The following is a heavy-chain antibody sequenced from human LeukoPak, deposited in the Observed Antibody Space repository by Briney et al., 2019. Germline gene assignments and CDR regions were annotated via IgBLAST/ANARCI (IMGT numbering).Heavy chain of an antibody. CDR1: GFTFRNYW. J-gene: IGHJ4*02. Sequence: GGSLRLSCAASGFTFRNYWMTWVRQAPGKGLEWVANIKQDGSVKYYLDSVKGRSTISRDNAQNSVYLEMNSLRAEDTGVYYCARIGYGSSSLDYWGQGILVTVSS. D-gene: IGHD6-6*01. V-gene: IGHV3-7*01. CDR2: IKQDGSVK. CDR3: ARIGYGSSSLDY.